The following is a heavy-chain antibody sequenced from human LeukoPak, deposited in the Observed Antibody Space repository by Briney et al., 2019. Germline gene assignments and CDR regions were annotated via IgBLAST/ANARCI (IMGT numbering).Heavy chain of an antibody. Sequence: PGGSLRLSCAASGFTFSNYEMNWGRQAPGKGLEWVSYISGSGSTIYYADSVRGRFTISSGNAKKSLYLQLNSLRAEDTAVYYCARGLTYFDILTGFHDRLDYFDYWGEGTLVTVSS. J-gene: IGHJ4*02. CDR2: ISGSGSTI. CDR3: ARGLTYFDILTGFHDRLDYFDY. V-gene: IGHV3-48*03. D-gene: IGHD3-9*01. CDR1: GFTFSNYE.